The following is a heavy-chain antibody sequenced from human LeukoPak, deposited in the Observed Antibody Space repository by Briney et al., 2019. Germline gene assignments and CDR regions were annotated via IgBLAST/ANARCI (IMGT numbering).Heavy chain of an antibody. D-gene: IGHD2-2*02. V-gene: IGHV1-69*13. CDR3: AEGYCSSTSCYKDWFDP. CDR1: GGTFSSYA. Sequence: ASVKVSCKASGGTFSSYAISWVRQAPGQGLEWMGGIIPIFGTANYAQKFQGRVTITADESTSTAYMELSSLRSEDTAVYYCAEGYCSSTSCYKDWFDPWGQGTLVTVSS. CDR2: IIPIFGTA. J-gene: IGHJ5*02.